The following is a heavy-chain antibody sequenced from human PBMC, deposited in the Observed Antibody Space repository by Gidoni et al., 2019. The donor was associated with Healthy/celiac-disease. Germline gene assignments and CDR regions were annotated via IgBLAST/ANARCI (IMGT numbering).Heavy chain of an antibody. CDR2: IRSKSNSYAT. CDR1: GFTFSGAA. Sequence: EVQLVELGGGLLQPGGSLRLSCASSGFTFSGAAMHWARQDSGKGLEWVGRIRSKSNSYATAYAASVKGRFTISRDDSKNTAYLQMNSLKTEDTAVYYCTSHIASLMTTTSSWGQGTLVTVSS. CDR3: TSHIASLMTTTSS. V-gene: IGHV3-73*02. D-gene: IGHD4-17*01. J-gene: IGHJ5*02.